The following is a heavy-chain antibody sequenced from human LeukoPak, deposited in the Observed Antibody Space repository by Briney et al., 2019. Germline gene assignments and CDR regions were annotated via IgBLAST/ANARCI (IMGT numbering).Heavy chain of an antibody. V-gene: IGHV3-23*01. Sequence: PGGSLSLSCTASGFTFSKNAMAWVRQAPGKGLEWVSGIGSDDNKHYGDSVKGRFTISRDNTENTVYLQVNSLRAEDTAVYYCAKDLFRWSFDYWGQGMLVTVSS. CDR3: AKDLFRWSFDY. CDR1: GFTFSKNA. J-gene: IGHJ4*02. CDR2: IGSDDNK. D-gene: IGHD6-13*01.